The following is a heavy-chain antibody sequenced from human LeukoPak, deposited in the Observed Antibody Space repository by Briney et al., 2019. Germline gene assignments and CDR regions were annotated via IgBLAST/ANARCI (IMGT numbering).Heavy chain of an antibody. J-gene: IGHJ6*03. V-gene: IGHV3-48*03. Sequence: GGSLRLSCAASGFTFSSYWMSWVRQAPGKGLEWVSYISSSGSTIYYADSVKGRFTISRDNAKNSLYLQMNSLRAEDTAVYYCAELGITMIGGVWGKGTTVTVSS. D-gene: IGHD3-10*02. CDR3: AELGITMIGGV. CDR2: ISSSGSTI. CDR1: GFTFSSYW.